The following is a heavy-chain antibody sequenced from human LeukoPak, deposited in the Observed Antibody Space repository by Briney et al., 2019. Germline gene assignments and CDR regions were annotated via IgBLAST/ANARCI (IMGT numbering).Heavy chain of an antibody. Sequence: SQTLSLTSAISGDSVSSNSAAWNWIRQSPSRGLEWLGRTYYRSKWYNDYAVSVKSRITINPDTSKNQFSLQLNSVTPEDTAVYYCARDLLLVRPFPDSSGYLYYYYGMDVWGQGTTVTVSS. V-gene: IGHV6-1*01. D-gene: IGHD3-22*01. J-gene: IGHJ6*02. CDR1: GDSVSSNSAA. CDR3: ARDLLLVRPFPDSSGYLYYYYGMDV. CDR2: TYYRSKWYN.